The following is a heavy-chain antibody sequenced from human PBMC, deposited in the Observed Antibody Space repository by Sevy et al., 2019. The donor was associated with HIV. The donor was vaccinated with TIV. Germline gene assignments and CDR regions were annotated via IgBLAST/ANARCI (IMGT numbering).Heavy chain of an antibody. D-gene: IGHD6-19*01. Sequence: GGSLRLSCAASGFTFSSYSMNWVRQAPGKGLEWVSSISSSSSYIYYADSVKGRFTISRDNAKNSLYLQMNSLRAEDTAVYYWAKAGADSNYYYGLDVWGQGTTVTVSS. CDR2: ISSSSSYI. CDR3: AKAGADSNYYYGLDV. J-gene: IGHJ6*02. CDR1: GFTFSSYS. V-gene: IGHV3-21*01.